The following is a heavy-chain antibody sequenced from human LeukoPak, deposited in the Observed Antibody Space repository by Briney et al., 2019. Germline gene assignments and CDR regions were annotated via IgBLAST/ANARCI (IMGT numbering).Heavy chain of an antibody. V-gene: IGHV4-34*01. Sequence: SETLSLTCAVYGGSFSGYYWSWIRQPPGKGLEWIGEINHSGSTNYNPSLKSRVTISVDTSKNQFSLKLSSVTAADTAVYYCARGPLFGPLDNGGKGTLVTVSS. D-gene: IGHD3-10*01. J-gene: IGHJ4*02. CDR2: INHSGST. CDR3: ARGPLFGPLDN. CDR1: GGSFSGYY.